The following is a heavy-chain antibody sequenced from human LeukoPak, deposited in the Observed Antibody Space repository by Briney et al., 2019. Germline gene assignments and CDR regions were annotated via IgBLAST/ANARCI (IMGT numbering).Heavy chain of an antibody. CDR1: GFNFGSYS. CDR3: ARKSASGNYPLDY. CDR2: ISADSATT. Sequence: PGGSLRLSCAASGFNFGSYSMTWVRQAPGKGLEWVSVISADSATTFYADSVKGRFTISRDNAKNTVFLQMSSLRAEDTALYYCARKSASGNYPLDYWGQGTLVNVSS. V-gene: IGHV3-23*01. J-gene: IGHJ4*02. D-gene: IGHD3-10*01.